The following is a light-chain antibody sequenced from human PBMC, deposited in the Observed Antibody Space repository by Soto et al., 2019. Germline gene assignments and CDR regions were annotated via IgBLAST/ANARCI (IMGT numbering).Light chain of an antibody. CDR1: QSVSTN. CDR3: QQYGSSGT. J-gene: IGKJ1*01. Sequence: EIVLTQSPGTLSLSPGERATLSCRASQSVSTNLAWYQLRPGQAPRLLIYGASTRATGIPARFSGSGSGTDFTLTISRLEPEDFAVYYCQQYGSSGTFGQGTKV. V-gene: IGKV3-20*01. CDR2: GAS.